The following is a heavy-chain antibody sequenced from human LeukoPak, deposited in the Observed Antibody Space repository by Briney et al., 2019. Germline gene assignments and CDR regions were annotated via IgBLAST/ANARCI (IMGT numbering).Heavy chain of an antibody. CDR1: GGSISTYY. CDR2: IYYSGST. J-gene: IGHJ4*02. Sequence: SETLSLTCTVSGGSISTYYWSWIRQPPGKGLEWIGYIYYSGSTYYNPSLKSRVTISVDTSKNQFSLKLSSVTAADTAVYYCARNDYYYHILTGYYGGTTFDYWGQGTLVTVSS. D-gene: IGHD3-9*01. CDR3: ARNDYYYHILTGYYGGTTFDY. V-gene: IGHV4-59*06.